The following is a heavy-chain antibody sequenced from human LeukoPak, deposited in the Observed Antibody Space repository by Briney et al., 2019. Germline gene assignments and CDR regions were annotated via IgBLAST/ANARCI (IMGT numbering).Heavy chain of an antibody. CDR2: INHSGCT. V-gene: IGHV4-34*01. D-gene: IGHD4-23*01. CDR3: ARSTTVGEFDY. CDR1: GGSFSGYY. J-gene: IGHJ4*02. Sequence: PSETLSLTCAVYGGSFSGYYWSWIRQPPGKGLEWIGEINHSGCTNYNPSLKSRVTISVDTSKNQFSLKLSSVTAADTAVYYCARSTTVGEFDYWGQGTLVTVSS.